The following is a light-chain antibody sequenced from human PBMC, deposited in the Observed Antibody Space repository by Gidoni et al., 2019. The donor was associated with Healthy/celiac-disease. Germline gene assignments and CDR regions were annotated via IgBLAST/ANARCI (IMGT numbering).Light chain of an antibody. CDR2: GAS. V-gene: IGKV3-15*01. J-gene: IGKJ5*01. CDR3: QQYNNWPLT. CDR1: QSVSSN. Sequence: EIVMTQSPATLSVSPGARATLSCRASQSVSSNLAWYQQKPGQAPRLLIYGASTRATGIPARFSGSGSGTEFTLTISSLQSEDFAVYYCQQYNNWPLTFGQXTRLEIK.